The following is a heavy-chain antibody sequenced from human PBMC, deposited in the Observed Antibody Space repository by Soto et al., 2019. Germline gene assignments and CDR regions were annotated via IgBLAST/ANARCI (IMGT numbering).Heavy chain of an antibody. CDR3: ARGAKGAYYVDV. D-gene: IGHD2-21*01. J-gene: IGHJ6*03. CDR1: GFTFSDFW. CDR2: IKSDGGST. Sequence: EVQLVESGGGLVQPGGSLRLSCAASGFTFSDFWLHWVRQTPGKGLVWVSHIKSDGGSTNYADSVKGRFTISRDNAKNTVYLQMDSLRAEDTAVYYCARGAKGAYYVDVWGKGTTVTVSS. V-gene: IGHV3-74*01.